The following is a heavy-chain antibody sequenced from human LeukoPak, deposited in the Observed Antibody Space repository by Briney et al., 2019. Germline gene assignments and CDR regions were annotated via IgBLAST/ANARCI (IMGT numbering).Heavy chain of an antibody. CDR2: IIPIFGTA. CDR3: ATEALDDSDSYFEY. D-gene: IGHD3-10*01. V-gene: IGHV1-69*06. J-gene: IGHJ4*02. Sequence: ASVKVSCKASGGTFISYAISWVRQAPGQGLEWMGGIIPIFGTANYAQKFQGRVTMTEDTSTDTAYMELSSLRSEDTAVYYCATEALDDSDSYFEYWGQGTLVTVSS. CDR1: GGTFISYA.